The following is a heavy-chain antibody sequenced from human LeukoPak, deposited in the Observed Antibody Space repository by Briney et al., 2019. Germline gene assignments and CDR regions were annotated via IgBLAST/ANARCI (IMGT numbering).Heavy chain of an antibody. J-gene: IGHJ5*02. V-gene: IGHV4-39*01. Sequence: SETLSLTCAVSGGSISSSSYYWGWIRQPPGKGLEWIGSIYYSGSTYYNPSLKSRVTISVDTSKNQFFLKLSSVTAADTAVYYCATERSNWFDPWGQGTLVTVSS. CDR3: ATERSNWFDP. CDR2: IYYSGST. CDR1: GGSISSSSYY.